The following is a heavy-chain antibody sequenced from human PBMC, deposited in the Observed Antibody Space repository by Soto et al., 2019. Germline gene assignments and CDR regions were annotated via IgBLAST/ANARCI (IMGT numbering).Heavy chain of an antibody. J-gene: IGHJ5*02. D-gene: IGHD3-3*01. CDR3: ASSTTIFGLVIMVGWFDA. V-gene: IGHV4-31*03. Sequence: TLSLTCTVSGGSISSGGYYWSLIRRHPGKGLEWIGYIYYSGSTYYNPSLKSRVTISVDTSKNQFSLKLSSVTAADTAVYYCASSTTIFGLVIMVGWFDAWGQGTLVTVSS. CDR1: GGSISSGGYY. CDR2: IYYSGST.